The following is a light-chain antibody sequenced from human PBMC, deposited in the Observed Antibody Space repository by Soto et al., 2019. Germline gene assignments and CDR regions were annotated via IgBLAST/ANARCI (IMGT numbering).Light chain of an antibody. CDR3: ADWDNPRNGGL. J-gene: IGLJ2*01. V-gene: IGLV1-44*01. CDR2: NNN. CDR1: SSNIGSNT. Sequence: QPVLTQPPSASATPGQRVTISCSGSSSNIGSNTVNWYQQLPGTAPKLLIYNNNQRPSGVPDRFSGSKSGTSNSLAISGLRLEIGADYSCADWDNPRNGGLLGGGTKRPVL.